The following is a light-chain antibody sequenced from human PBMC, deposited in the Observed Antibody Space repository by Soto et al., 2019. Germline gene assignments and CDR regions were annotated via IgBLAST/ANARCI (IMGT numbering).Light chain of an antibody. CDR1: QSVSSY. Sequence: EIVLTQSPATLSLSPGERATLSGRASQSVSSYLAWYQQKPGQAPRLLIYDASNRATGIPARFSGSGSGTDFTLTISSLEPEDFAVYYCQQRSNWAFTFGPGTKVDIK. J-gene: IGKJ3*01. CDR3: QQRSNWAFT. V-gene: IGKV3-11*01. CDR2: DAS.